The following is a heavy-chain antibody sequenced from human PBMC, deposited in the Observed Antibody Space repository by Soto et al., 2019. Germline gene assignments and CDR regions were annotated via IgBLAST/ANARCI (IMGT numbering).Heavy chain of an antibody. CDR1: GGSISSGGYY. CDR3: ARGYDFWSGYHWGGMDV. CDR2: IYYSGST. V-gene: IGHV4-31*03. D-gene: IGHD3-3*01. J-gene: IGHJ6*02. Sequence: QVQLQESGPGLVKPSQTLSLTCTVSGGSISSGGYYWSWIRQHPGKGLEWIGYIYYSGSTYYNPSLKSRVTRSVDTSKNQFSRKLSSVTAADTAVYYCARGYDFWSGYHWGGMDVWGQGTTVTVSS.